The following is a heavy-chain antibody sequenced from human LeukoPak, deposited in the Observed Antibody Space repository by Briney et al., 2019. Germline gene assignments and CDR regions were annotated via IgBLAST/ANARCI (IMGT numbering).Heavy chain of an antibody. V-gene: IGHV4-34*01. CDR3: ARGLRRPLLTYYGSGSYLDV. J-gene: IGHJ6*02. CDR1: GGSFSGYY. CDR2: INHSGST. Sequence: SETLSLTCAVYGGSFSGYYWSWIRQPPGKGLEWIGEINHSGSTNYNPSPKSRVTISVDTSKNQFSLKLSSVTAADTAVYYCARGLRRPLLTYYGSGSYLDVWGQGTTVTVSS. D-gene: IGHD3-10*01.